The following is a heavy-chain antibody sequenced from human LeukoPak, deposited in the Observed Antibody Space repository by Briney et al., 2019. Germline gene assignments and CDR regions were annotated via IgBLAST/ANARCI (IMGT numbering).Heavy chain of an antibody. Sequence: ASVKVSCKASGYTFTSYDINWVRQAPGQGLEWMGMIYPRDGSTSYAQRFQDRVTVTRDTSTSTVHMELSGLRSEDTAVYYCARNYGDLDYWGQGTLVTVSS. V-gene: IGHV1-46*01. CDR3: ARNYGDLDY. CDR1: GYTFTSYD. J-gene: IGHJ4*02. D-gene: IGHD4-17*01. CDR2: IYPRDGST.